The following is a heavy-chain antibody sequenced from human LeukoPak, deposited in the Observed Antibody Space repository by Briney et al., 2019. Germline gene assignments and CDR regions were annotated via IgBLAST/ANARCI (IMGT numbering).Heavy chain of an antibody. J-gene: IGHJ4*02. D-gene: IGHD1-26*01. Sequence: PGGSLRLSCAASGFTFSSNRMHWVRQAPGKGLVWVSRISGDGRSTTYADSVKGRFTISRDNVKNTLYLQMNSLRVEDTAVYYCARAPWELDDWGQGTLVTVSS. CDR2: ISGDGRST. V-gene: IGHV3-74*01. CDR1: GFTFSSNR. CDR3: ARAPWELDD.